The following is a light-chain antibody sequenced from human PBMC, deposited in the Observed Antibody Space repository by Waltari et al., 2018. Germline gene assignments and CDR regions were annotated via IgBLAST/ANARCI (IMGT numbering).Light chain of an antibody. CDR2: EVR. CDR3: SSYTSSSTLV. CDR1: SSYVGGCNY. J-gene: IGLJ2*01. Sequence: QSALTQPASVSGSPGQSITISCTGTSSYVGGCNYVSWYQQHPGKAPKLMIYEVRNRPSGVSNRFSGSKSGNTASLTISGLQAEDEADYSCSSYTSSSTLVFGGGTKLTVL. V-gene: IGLV2-14*01.